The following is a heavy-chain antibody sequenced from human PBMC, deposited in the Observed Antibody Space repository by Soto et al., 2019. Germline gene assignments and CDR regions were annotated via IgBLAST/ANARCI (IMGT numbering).Heavy chain of an antibody. V-gene: IGHV4-39*01. CDR2: IYYSGKT. J-gene: IGHJ5*02. CDR1: GGSIRSSSYY. D-gene: IGHD3-22*01. Sequence: SETLSLTCSVSGGSIRSSSYYWGWIRQPPGKGLEWIGNIYYSGKTYYNPSLKSRVTMSVHTSKNQFYLKLSSVTAADTAIYYCARSYGSSGYWGDWFDPWGQGTPATVSS. CDR3: ARSYGSSGYWGDWFDP.